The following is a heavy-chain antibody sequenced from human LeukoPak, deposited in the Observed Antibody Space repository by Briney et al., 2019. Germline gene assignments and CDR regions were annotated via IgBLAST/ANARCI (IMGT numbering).Heavy chain of an antibody. V-gene: IGHV3-23*01. Sequence: WGSLRLSCAASGFTFSSYAMSWVRQAPGKGLEWVSAVSASADSTYYADSVKGRFIISRDNSKNTLFLQMNSLRAEDTAVYYCARRPAIFMDGVYYYSMDVWGQGTTVTVSS. D-gene: IGHD2-2*01. CDR3: ARRPAIFMDGVYYYSMDV. J-gene: IGHJ6*02. CDR1: GFTFSSYA. CDR2: VSASADST.